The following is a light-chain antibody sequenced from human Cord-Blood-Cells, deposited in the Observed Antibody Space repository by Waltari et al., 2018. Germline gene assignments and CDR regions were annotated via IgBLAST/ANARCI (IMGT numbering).Light chain of an antibody. Sequence: QSVLTQPPSVSGAPGQRVTISCTGSSANIGAGYDVPWYHQLPGTAPKLLIYGNSNRPSGVPDRFSGSKSGTSASLAITGLQAEDEADYYCQSYDSSVVFGGGTKLTVL. V-gene: IGLV1-40*01. J-gene: IGLJ2*01. CDR3: QSYDSSVV. CDR2: GNS. CDR1: SANIGAGYD.